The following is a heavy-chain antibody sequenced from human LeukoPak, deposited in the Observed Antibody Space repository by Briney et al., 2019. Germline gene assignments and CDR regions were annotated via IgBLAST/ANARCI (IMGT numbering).Heavy chain of an antibody. CDR1: GFTFSSYS. V-gene: IGHV3-48*04. J-gene: IGHJ4*02. D-gene: IGHD6-19*01. Sequence: PGGSLRLSCAASGFTFSSYSMNWVRQAPGKGLEWVSYISSSGSTIYYADSVKGRFTISRDNAKNSLYLQMNSLRAEDTAVYYCASDSSGWYNRYYFDYWGQGTLVTVSS. CDR3: ASDSSGWYNRYYFDY. CDR2: ISSSGSTI.